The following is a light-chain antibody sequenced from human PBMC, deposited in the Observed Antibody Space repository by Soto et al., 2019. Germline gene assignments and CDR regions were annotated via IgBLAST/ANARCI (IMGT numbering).Light chain of an antibody. V-gene: IGKV1-33*01. J-gene: IGKJ5*01. CDR1: HDIGNY. CDR2: DAS. Sequence: EIQMTQSPSSLSASVGDRVTITCLASHDIGNYLNWYQQKPGKAPELLINDASNLEMGVPSRFSGVGSGTDFTFTISSLQPEDIATYFCQEYASLPITFCQGTRLAIK. CDR3: QEYASLPIT.